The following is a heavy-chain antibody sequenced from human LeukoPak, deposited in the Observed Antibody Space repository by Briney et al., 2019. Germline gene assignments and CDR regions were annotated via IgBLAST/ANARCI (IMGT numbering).Heavy chain of an antibody. J-gene: IGHJ4*02. D-gene: IGHD1-26*01. CDR3: ARVAGDPFDS. CDR2: INLSDDSK. Sequence: GASVKVSCKASGYTFTRYYMHWVRHAPGQGLEWVGVINLSDDSKGYAQKLQGRVTMTRDTSTSTVYMELSSLRSEDTAVYYCARVAGDPFDSWGQGTLVTVSS. CDR1: GYTFTRYY. V-gene: IGHV1-46*04.